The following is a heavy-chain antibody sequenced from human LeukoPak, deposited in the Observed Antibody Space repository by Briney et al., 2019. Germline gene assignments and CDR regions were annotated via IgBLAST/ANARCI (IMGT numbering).Heavy chain of an antibody. J-gene: IGHJ4*02. Sequence: PGGSLRLSCAASGFTFSHYAMHWVRQAPGKGLEWVAVISYDGSNKYYADSVKGRFTIPRDNSKNTLYLQMNSLRAEDTAVYYCARQGIHLWFDFWGQGTLVTVSS. CDR2: ISYDGSNK. V-gene: IGHV3-30-3*01. CDR1: GFTFSHYA. CDR3: ARQGIHLWFDF. D-gene: IGHD5-18*01.